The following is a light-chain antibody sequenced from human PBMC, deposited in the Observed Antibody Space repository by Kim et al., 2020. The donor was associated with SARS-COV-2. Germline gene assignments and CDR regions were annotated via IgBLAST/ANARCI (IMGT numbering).Light chain of an antibody. J-gene: IGKJ1*01. CDR2: GAS. Sequence: EIVMTQSPATLSVSPGERAPLSCRASQSVSSNLAWYQQKPGLAPRHLIYGASTKSTGISARFSGSGSGTEFTLTISSLQSEDFAVYYCQQYKNWRTFGQGTKVDIK. CDR3: QQYKNWRT. V-gene: IGKV3-15*01. CDR1: QSVSSN.